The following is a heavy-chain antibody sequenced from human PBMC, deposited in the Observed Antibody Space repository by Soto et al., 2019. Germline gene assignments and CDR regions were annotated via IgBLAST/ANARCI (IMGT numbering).Heavy chain of an antibody. J-gene: IGHJ3*01. CDR1: GFTFSSYS. CDR3: ARSPVGDAFNV. Sequence: EVQLVESGGGLVKPWGSLRLSCAAYGFTFSSYSMNWFRQAPGKGLEWVSSISSGSDYIFYAASVKGRFTISRDNAKNSLFLQMNILTAEDTAVYYCARSPVGDAFNVWGQGTVVTVSS. CDR2: ISSGSDYI. V-gene: IGHV3-21*01.